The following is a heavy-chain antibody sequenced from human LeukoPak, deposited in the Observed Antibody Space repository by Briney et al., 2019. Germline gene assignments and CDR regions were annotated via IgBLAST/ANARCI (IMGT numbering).Heavy chain of an antibody. D-gene: IGHD3-16*01. Sequence: GASVKVSCKASGGTFISYAISWVRQAPGQGLEWTGGIIPIFGTANYAQKFQGRVTITADESTSTAYMELSSLRSEDTAVYYCARDQRRDVWGTHLYYFDYWGQGTLVTVSS. CDR2: IIPIFGTA. V-gene: IGHV1-69*13. J-gene: IGHJ4*02. CDR3: ARDQRRDVWGTHLYYFDY. CDR1: GGTFISYA.